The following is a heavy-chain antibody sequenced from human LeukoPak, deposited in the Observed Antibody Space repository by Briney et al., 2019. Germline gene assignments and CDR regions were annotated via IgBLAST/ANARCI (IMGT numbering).Heavy chain of an antibody. V-gene: IGHV1-2*04. Sequence: GASVKVSCKASGYTFTGYYMHWVRQAPGQGLEWMGWINPNSGGTNYAQKFQGWVTMTRDTSISTAYMELSRLRSDDTAVYYCARGHCSTTSCPYYWYMDVWGRGTTVSVSS. CDR3: ARGHCSTTSCPYYWYMDV. CDR1: GYTFTGYY. CDR2: INPNSGGT. D-gene: IGHD2-2*01. J-gene: IGHJ6*03.